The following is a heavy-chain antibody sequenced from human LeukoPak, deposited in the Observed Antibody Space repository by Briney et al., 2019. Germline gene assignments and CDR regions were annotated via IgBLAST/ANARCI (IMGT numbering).Heavy chain of an antibody. V-gene: IGHV4-59*02. CDR2: MYYSGST. Sequence: SETLSLTCSVSGDSVTSCYWSWIRQPPGRGLEWIGHMYYSGSTNYNPSLKSRVTISVDTSKNQFSLKLSSVTAADTAVHYCARGGYCSGGSCYSGGFFDYWGQGTVVTVSS. J-gene: IGHJ4*02. CDR1: GDSVTSCY. CDR3: ARGGYCSGGSCYSGGFFDY. D-gene: IGHD2-15*01.